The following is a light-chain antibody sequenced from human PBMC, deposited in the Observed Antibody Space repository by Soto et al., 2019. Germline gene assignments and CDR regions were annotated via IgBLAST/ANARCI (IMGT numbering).Light chain of an antibody. CDR1: QSISTS. CDR3: QQTYTTPHT. J-gene: IGKJ2*01. V-gene: IGKV1-39*01. CDR2: AAS. Sequence: DIQMTQSPSSVSASVGDRVTITCRASQSISTSLNWYQQKPGKAPKLLIYAASSLQSGVPSGFSGSGSGTDFTFAISSLQPEDFATYYCQQTYTTPHTFGQGTKLEIK.